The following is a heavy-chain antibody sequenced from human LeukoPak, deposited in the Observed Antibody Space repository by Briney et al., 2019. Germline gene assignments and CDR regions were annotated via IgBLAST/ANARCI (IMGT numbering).Heavy chain of an antibody. Sequence: GGSLRLSCAASGFTFSSYGMHWVRQAPGKGLEWVAVISYDGSNKYYADSVKGRFTISRDNSRNTLYLQMNSLRAEDTAVYYCAKQGADSSGPTHYYYYGMDVWGQGTTVTVSS. J-gene: IGHJ6*02. CDR3: AKQGADSSGPTHYYYYGMDV. V-gene: IGHV3-30*18. CDR2: ISYDGSNK. CDR1: GFTFSSYG. D-gene: IGHD3-22*01.